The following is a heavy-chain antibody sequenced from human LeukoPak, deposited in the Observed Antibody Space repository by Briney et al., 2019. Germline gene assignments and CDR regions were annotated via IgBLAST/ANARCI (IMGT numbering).Heavy chain of an antibody. J-gene: IGHJ3*02. V-gene: IGHV4-39*07. CDR3: ARSDGYGLVGI. CDR2: IYSSGST. Sequence: SSETLSLTCIVSGGSISSGNFYWGWIRQPPGKGLEWIGSIYSSGSTYYNPSLKSRVIIIIDTPKNHFSLTLSSVTAADTAVYYCARSDGYGLVGIWGQGTMVTVSS. D-gene: IGHD3-10*01. CDR1: GGSISSGNFY.